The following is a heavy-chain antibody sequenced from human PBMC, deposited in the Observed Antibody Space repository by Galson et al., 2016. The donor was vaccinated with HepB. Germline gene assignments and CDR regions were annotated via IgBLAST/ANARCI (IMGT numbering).Heavy chain of an antibody. J-gene: IGHJ6*02. Sequence: SLRLSCAASGFTFSSYSMNWVRQAPGKGLEWVSYIRSSSSTIYYADSVKGRFTISRDNAKNSLYLQMNSLRDEDTAVYYCARDRVSGDFWSGYYTGIGMDVWGQGTTVTVYS. CDR2: IRSSSSTI. CDR1: GFTFSSYS. D-gene: IGHD3-3*01. V-gene: IGHV3-48*02. CDR3: ARDRVSGDFWSGYYTGIGMDV.